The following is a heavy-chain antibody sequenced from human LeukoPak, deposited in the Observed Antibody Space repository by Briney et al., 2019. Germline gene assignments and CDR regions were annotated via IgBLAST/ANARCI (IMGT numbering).Heavy chain of an antibody. D-gene: IGHD3-10*01. CDR2: INPSGGST. CDR3: ARAMVDRSGSYYGRGLDY. J-gene: IGHJ4*02. CDR1: GYTFTSCY. V-gene: IGHV1-46*01. Sequence: ASVEVSCKASGYTFTSCYMHWVRQAPGQGLEWMGIINPSGGSTSYAQKFQGRVTMTRDTSTSTVYMELSSLRSEDTAVYYCARAMVDRSGSYYGRGLDYWGQGTLVTVSS.